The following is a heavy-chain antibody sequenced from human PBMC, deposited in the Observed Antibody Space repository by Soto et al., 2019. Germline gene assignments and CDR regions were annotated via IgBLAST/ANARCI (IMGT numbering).Heavy chain of an antibody. V-gene: IGHV3-21*06. CDR1: GFMFSAYT. CDR3: ATPYYFNH. CDR2: ISDDSSYI. J-gene: IGHJ1*01. Sequence: SXRRSCASSGFMFSAYTMNWVRQAPGKGLEWLSSISDDSSYIDYADSLRGRFTVSRDNARNSLYLQIDSLGVEDTAVYYCATPYYFNHWGPGTLVTVSS. D-gene: IGHD3-16*01.